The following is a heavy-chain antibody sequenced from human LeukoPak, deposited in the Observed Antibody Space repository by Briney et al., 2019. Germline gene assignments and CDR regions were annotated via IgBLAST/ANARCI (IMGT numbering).Heavy chain of an antibody. D-gene: IGHD3-22*01. J-gene: IGHJ4*02. CDR3: ASDRDYYDSSGYLFDY. V-gene: IGHV3-7*01. CDR2: IKQDGSEK. Sequence: GGSLRLSCAASGFTFSNYWMSWVRQAPGWGLEWVANIKQDGSEKYYVDSVRGRFTISRDNAKNSLYLQMNSLRAEDTAVYYCASDRDYYDSSGYLFDYWGQGTLVTVSS. CDR1: GFTFSNYW.